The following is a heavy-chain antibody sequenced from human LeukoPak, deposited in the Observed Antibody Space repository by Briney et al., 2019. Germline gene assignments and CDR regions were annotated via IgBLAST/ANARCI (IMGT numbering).Heavy chain of an antibody. V-gene: IGHV4-38-2*01. Sequence: SETLSLTCAVSGYSISNGYYWAWIRQPPGKGLEGIARIYHSGNTYYNPSLQSRVTTSVDTSKNQFSLKLSSLTAADSAVYYCARAPRSSSWSHYMDVWGKGTTVTASS. D-gene: IGHD6-13*01. CDR1: GYSISNGYY. CDR3: ARAPRSSSWSHYMDV. J-gene: IGHJ6*03. CDR2: IYHSGNT.